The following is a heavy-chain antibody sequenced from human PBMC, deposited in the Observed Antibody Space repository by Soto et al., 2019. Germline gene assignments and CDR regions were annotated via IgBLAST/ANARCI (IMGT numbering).Heavy chain of an antibody. J-gene: IGHJ6*02. D-gene: IGHD2-15*01. V-gene: IGHV3-21*01. Sequence: GSLRLSCAASGFTFSSYSMNWVRQAPGKGLEWVSPISSSSSYIYYADSVKGRFTISRDNAKNSLYLQMNSLRAEDTAVYYCARDRVVAATPYYYYYGMDVWGQGTTVTVSS. CDR3: ARDRVVAATPYYYYYGMDV. CDR1: GFTFSSYS. CDR2: ISSSSSYI.